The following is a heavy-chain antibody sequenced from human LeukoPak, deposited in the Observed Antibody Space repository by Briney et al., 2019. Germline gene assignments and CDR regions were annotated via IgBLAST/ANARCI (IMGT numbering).Heavy chain of an antibody. CDR3: AKDTTAWWYHRAYMNV. J-gene: IGHJ6*03. CDR2: ISDSVDKT. CDR1: GFSLSTYA. Sequence: ARSLRLSCAASGFSLSTYALSWVRQAPGGGLEWVAAISDSVDKTYHADSVKGRFTISKDNSENRLSLQMGSLRAEDTAVYFCAKDTTAWWYHRAYMNVWGKGTTVRVSS. D-gene: IGHD2-15*01. V-gene: IGHV3-23*01.